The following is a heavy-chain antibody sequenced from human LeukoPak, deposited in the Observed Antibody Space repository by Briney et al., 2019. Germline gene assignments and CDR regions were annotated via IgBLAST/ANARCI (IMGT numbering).Heavy chain of an antibody. Sequence: GGSLRLSCAASRFTFNSYGMSWVRQAPGKGLEWVSSISGSGGGTYYADSVKGRFIISRDNSKNTLYLQMNSLRAEDTAVYYCAKRGCSGTSCYAGYYYMDVWGKGTTVTISS. CDR1: RFTFNSYG. D-gene: IGHD2-2*01. V-gene: IGHV3-23*01. CDR2: ISGSGGGT. CDR3: AKRGCSGTSCYAGYYYMDV. J-gene: IGHJ6*03.